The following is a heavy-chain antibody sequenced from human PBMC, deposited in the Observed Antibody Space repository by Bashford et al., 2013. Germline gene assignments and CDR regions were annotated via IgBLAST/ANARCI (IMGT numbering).Heavy chain of an antibody. Sequence: WVRQMPGKGLEWMGIIYPGDSDTRYSPSFQGQVTISADKSISTAYLQWSSLKASDTAMYYCARRAIAVAGHDAFDIVGQGTMVTVSS. CDR2: IYPGDSDT. D-gene: IGHD6-19*01. CDR3: ARRAIAVAGHDAFDI. V-gene: IGHV5-51*01. J-gene: IGHJ3*02.